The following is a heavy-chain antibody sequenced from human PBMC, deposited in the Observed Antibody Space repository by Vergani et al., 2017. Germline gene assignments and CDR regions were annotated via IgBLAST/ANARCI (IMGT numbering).Heavy chain of an antibody. CDR3: ASSSSRRDFDY. CDR2: IYYSGST. J-gene: IGHJ4*02. CDR1: GGSISREE. V-gene: IGHV4-59*01. Sequence: QVQLQESGPGLVKPSETLSLKGKVWGGSISREEGSWVRQPPGKGMGWIGYIYYSGSTNYNPSLKSRVTISVDTSKNQFSLKLSAVTAADTAVYYCASSSSRRDFDYWGQGTLVTVSS. D-gene: IGHD6-6*01.